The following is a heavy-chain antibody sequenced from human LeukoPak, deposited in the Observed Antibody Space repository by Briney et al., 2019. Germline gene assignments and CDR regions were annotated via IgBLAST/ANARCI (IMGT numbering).Heavy chain of an antibody. J-gene: IGHJ4*02. CDR2: IYHSGST. D-gene: IGHD3-22*01. Sequence: AETLCLTCAVSGGSISSSNWWSWVRQPPGKGLEWIGEIYHSGSTNYNPSLKSRVTISVDKSKNQFSLKLSSVTAADTAVYYCATALYDSSGYYHDYWGQGTPVTVSS. CDR1: GGSISSSNW. CDR3: ATALYDSSGYYHDY. V-gene: IGHV4-4*02.